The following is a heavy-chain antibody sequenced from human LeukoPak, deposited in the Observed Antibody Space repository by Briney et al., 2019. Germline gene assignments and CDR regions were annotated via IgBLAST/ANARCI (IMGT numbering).Heavy chain of an antibody. CDR3: ASELRLGY. CDR1: GFTFTNYW. D-gene: IGHD3-10*01. J-gene: IGHJ4*02. Sequence: GGSLRLSCAASGFTFTNYWMHWVRQVPGKGLVWVSRIKSDGRSTHYADSVKGRFTISQDNARNTLYLQMNSLRAEDTAVYYCASELRLGYWGQGILVTVSS. V-gene: IGHV3-74*01. CDR2: IKSDGRST.